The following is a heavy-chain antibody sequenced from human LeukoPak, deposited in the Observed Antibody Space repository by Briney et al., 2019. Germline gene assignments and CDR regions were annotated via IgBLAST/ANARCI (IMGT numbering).Heavy chain of an antibody. V-gene: IGHV4-61*01. CDR2: IYYRSGNT. CDR3: ARGGRYSSGWPYFDY. Sequence: SETLSLTCTVSDGSVSSGSYYWSWIRQPPGKGLEWIGYIYYRSGNTNYNPSLKSRVTISADTSKKQFSLNMTSVTAADTAVYYCARGGRYSSGWPYFDYWGQGTLVTVSS. J-gene: IGHJ4*02. CDR1: DGSVSSGSYY. D-gene: IGHD6-19*01.